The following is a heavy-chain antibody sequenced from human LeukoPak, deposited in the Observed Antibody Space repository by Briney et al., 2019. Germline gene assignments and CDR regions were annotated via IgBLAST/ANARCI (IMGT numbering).Heavy chain of an antibody. CDR1: GFTFSSYS. J-gene: IGHJ4*02. D-gene: IGHD6-13*01. CDR2: ISPAGGTT. V-gene: IGHV3-23*01. CDR3: AKSRSGSSNWALRIFDN. Sequence: AGGSLRLSCAASGFTFSSYSMSWVRQAPGRGLEWVSSISPAGGTTYYADSVKGRFTISRDNSKNTLYVQMSSLRVEDTAVYYCAKSRSGSSNWALRIFDNWGQGTLVSVSS.